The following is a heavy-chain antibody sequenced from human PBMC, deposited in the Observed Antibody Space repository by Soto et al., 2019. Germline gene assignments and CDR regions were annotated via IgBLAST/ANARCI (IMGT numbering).Heavy chain of an antibody. CDR3: ASPGIAVAGHFDY. J-gene: IGHJ4*02. CDR1: GGSFSGYY. D-gene: IGHD6-19*01. CDR2: INHSGST. Sequence: PSVTLSLTCAVYGGSFSGYYWTWIRQPPGTGLEWIGEINHSGSTYYNPSLKSRVTISVDTSKNQFSLKLSSVTAADTAVYYCASPGIAVAGHFDYWGQGTLVTVSS. V-gene: IGHV4-34*01.